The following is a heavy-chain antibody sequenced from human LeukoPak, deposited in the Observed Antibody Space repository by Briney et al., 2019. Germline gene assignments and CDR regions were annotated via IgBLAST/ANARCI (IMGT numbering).Heavy chain of an antibody. D-gene: IGHD3-22*01. CDR3: ARAQLYYYDSSGRRFDY. CDR2: LNQDGGGK. Sequence: GGSLRLSCAASGFTFTTYWMTWVRQPPGKGLEWVAHLNQDGGGKYYVDSVRGRFTISRDNAKNSVDLLMNNVRAEDTAVYYCARAQLYYYDSSGRRFDYWGQGTLVTVSS. J-gene: IGHJ4*02. CDR1: GFTFTTYW. V-gene: IGHV3-7*01.